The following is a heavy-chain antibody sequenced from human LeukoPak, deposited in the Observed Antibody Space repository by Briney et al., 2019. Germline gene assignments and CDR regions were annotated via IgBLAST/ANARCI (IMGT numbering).Heavy chain of an antibody. J-gene: IGHJ5*02. Sequence: SVKVSCKASGGTFSSYAISWVRQAPGQGLEWMGGIIPIFGTANYAQKFQGRVTITTDESTSTAYMEPSSLRSEDTAVYYCARVRPGYYYDSSGYYHRWFDPWGQGTLVTVSS. CDR3: ARVRPGYYYDSSGYYHRWFDP. CDR1: GGTFSSYA. CDR2: IIPIFGTA. V-gene: IGHV1-69*05. D-gene: IGHD3-22*01.